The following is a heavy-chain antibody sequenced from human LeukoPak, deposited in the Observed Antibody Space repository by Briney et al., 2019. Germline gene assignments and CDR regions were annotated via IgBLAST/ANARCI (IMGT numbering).Heavy chain of an antibody. J-gene: IGHJ4*02. V-gene: IGHV1-46*01. CDR1: GYTFTSYY. Sequence: ASVKVSCKASGYTFTSYYMHWVRQAPGQGPEWMGIINPSGGSTSYAQKFQGRVTMTRDTSTSTVYMELSSLRSEDTAVYYCARDRDQMGYDFWSGYSPKGFDYWGQGTLVTVSS. CDR2: INPSGGST. CDR3: ARDRDQMGYDFWSGYSPKGFDY. D-gene: IGHD3-3*01.